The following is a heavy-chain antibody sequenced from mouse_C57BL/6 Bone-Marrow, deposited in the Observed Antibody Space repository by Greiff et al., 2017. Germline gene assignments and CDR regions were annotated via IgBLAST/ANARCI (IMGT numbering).Heavy chain of an antibody. V-gene: IGHV5-6*02. CDR1: GFTFSSYG. J-gene: IGHJ1*03. CDR3: ARRLRLDV. CDR2: ISSGGSYT. Sequence: KLVESGGDLVKPGGSLKLSCAASGFTFSSYGMSWVRQTPDKRLEWVATISSGGSYTYYPDSVKGRFTISRDNAKNTLYLQMSSLKSEDTAMYYCARRLRLDVWGTGTTVTVSS.